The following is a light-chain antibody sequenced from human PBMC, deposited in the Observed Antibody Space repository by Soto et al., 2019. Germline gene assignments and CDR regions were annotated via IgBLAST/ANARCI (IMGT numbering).Light chain of an antibody. V-gene: IGKV3-20*01. CDR1: QSVSNRY. CDR2: GAS. CDR3: QQYATSPWT. J-gene: IGKJ1*01. Sequence: EIMLTQSPGTLSLSPGERVTLSCRASQSVSNRYLAWYQQKPGQAPRRLIHGASSRAGGVPDRVSGSGSGTVFTLTISRLEPEDCALYYCQQYATSPWTFGQGTTVEIK.